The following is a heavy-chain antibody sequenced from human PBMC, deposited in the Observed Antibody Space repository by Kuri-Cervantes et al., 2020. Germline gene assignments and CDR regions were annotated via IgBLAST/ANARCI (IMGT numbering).Heavy chain of an antibody. CDR2: IWYDGSNK. D-gene: IGHD3-10*01. J-gene: IGHJ6*02. CDR1: GFTVSSNY. V-gene: IGHV3-33*08. CDR3: TSGPYYYGSGSYYNGLGYYYGMDV. Sequence: LSLTCAASGFTVSSNYMSWVRQAPGKGLEWVAIIWYDGSNKYYADSVKGRFTISRDNSKNTLYLQMNSLKTEDTAVYYCTSGPYYYGSGSYYNGLGYYYGMDVWGQGTTVTVSS.